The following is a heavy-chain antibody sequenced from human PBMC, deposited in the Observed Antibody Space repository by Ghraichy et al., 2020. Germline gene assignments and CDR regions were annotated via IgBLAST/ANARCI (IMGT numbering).Heavy chain of an antibody. Sequence: GGSLRLSCAGSGFTFRSYGMHWVRQAPGKGLEWVAFIRNDGSKKYYADSVKGRFTISRDNSKNTLYLQMNSLRDEDTAVYYCAKGGGAEGLFDYWGQGTLVTVSS. V-gene: IGHV3-30*02. J-gene: IGHJ4*02. CDR3: AKGGGAEGLFDY. CDR1: GFTFRSYG. D-gene: IGHD2-21*01. CDR2: IRNDGSKK.